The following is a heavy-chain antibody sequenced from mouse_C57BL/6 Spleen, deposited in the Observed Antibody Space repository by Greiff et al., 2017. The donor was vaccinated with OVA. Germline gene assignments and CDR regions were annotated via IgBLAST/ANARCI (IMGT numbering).Heavy chain of an antibody. J-gene: IGHJ2*01. CDR3: RVYDYDGGFDY. V-gene: IGHV1-80*01. CDR1: GYAFSSYW. CDR2: IYPGDGDT. Sequence: QVQLQQSGAELVKPGASVKISCKASGYAFSSYWMNWVKQRPGKGLEWIGQIYPGDGDTNYNGKFKGKATLTADKSSSTAYMQLSSLTSEDSAVYFCRVYDYDGGFDYWGQGTTLTVSS. D-gene: IGHD2-4*01.